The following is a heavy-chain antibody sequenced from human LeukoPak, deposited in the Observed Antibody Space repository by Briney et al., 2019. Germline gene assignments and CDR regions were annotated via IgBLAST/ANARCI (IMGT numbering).Heavy chain of an antibody. Sequence: SETLSLTCAVYGGSFSGYYWSWIRRPPGKGLEWIGEINHSGSTNYNPSLKSRVTISVDTSKNQFSLKLSSVTAADTAVYYCARDDCSGGSCYSDYWGQGTLVTVSS. CDR3: ARDDCSGGSCYSDY. CDR1: GGSFSGYY. CDR2: INHSGST. V-gene: IGHV4-34*01. J-gene: IGHJ4*02. D-gene: IGHD2-15*01.